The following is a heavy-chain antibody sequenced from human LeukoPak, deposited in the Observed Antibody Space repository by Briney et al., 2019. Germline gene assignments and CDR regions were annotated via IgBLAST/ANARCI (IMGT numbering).Heavy chain of an antibody. Sequence: ASVKVSCKASGYTFTSYGISWVRQAPGQGLEWMGWISAYNGNTNYAQKLQGRVPMTTDTSTSTAYMELRSLRSDDTAVYYCARDRWVAARPGDYFDYWGQGTLVTVSS. J-gene: IGHJ4*02. V-gene: IGHV1-18*01. CDR1: GYTFTSYG. CDR3: ARDRWVAARPGDYFDY. CDR2: ISAYNGNT. D-gene: IGHD6-6*01.